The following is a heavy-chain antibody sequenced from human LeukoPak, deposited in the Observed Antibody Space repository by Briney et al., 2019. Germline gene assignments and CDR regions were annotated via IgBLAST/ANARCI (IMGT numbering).Heavy chain of an antibody. CDR2: ISGGSGDT. D-gene: IGHD1-26*01. Sequence: GASVKVSCKASGYIFTNYAMHWVRQAPGQRLEWMGRISGGSGDTKYSQKFQDRVTITRDTSASTAYMELSSLRSEDTAVYYCARIGWELPHTGYYFDYWGQGTLVTVSS. CDR3: ARIGWELPHTGYYFDY. J-gene: IGHJ4*02. CDR1: GYIFTNYA. V-gene: IGHV1-3*01.